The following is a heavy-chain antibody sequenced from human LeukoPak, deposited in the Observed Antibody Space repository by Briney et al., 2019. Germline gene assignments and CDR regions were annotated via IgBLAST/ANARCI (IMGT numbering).Heavy chain of an antibody. CDR3: ARASSHEDIVVVPATPDGWFDP. CDR1: GYTLTELS. CDR2: FDPEGGEA. Sequence: GASVKVSCKVSGYTLTELSMHWVRQAPGKGLEWMGGFDPEGGEAIYAQKFQGRVTMTEDTSTDTAYMELSSLRSEDTAVYYCARASSHEDIVVVPATPDGWFDPWGQGTLVTVSS. J-gene: IGHJ5*02. D-gene: IGHD2-2*01. V-gene: IGHV1-24*01.